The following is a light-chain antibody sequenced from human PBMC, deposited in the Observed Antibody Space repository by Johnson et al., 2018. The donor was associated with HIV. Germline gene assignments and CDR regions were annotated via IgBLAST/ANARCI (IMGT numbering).Light chain of an antibody. Sequence: QSVLTQPPSVSAAPGQTVNISCSGNVSNIESYFVSWYQQLPGAAPTLLIYEDNKRPSGIPDRFSGSKSGATATLGITGLQTGDEADYYCGIWDASLSPLYVFGTGTTTTVL. V-gene: IGLV1-51*02. J-gene: IGLJ1*01. CDR1: VSNIESYF. CDR3: GIWDASLSPLYV. CDR2: EDN.